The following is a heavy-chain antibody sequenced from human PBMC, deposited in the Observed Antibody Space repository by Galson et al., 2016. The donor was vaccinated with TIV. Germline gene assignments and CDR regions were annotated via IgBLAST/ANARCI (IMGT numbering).Heavy chain of an antibody. CDR1: GFSFSSYS. CDR2: IKQDGSGK. V-gene: IGHV3-7*03. D-gene: IGHD3-16*01. Sequence: LRLSCAASGFSFSSYSMNWVRQAPGKGLEWVANIKQDGSGKYYVDSVKGRFTISRDNAKNSLYLQMNSLRAEDTAVYYCARDYAGWGQGTLVTVSS. CDR3: ARDYAG. J-gene: IGHJ4*02.